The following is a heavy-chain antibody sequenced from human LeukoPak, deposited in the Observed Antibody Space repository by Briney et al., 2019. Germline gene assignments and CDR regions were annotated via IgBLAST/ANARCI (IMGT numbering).Heavy chain of an antibody. Sequence: PSETLSLTCAVSGGSISSGGYSWSWIRQPPERGLEWIGYIYHSGSTYYNPSLKSRVTISVDRSKNQFSLKLSSVTAADTAVYYCASGGVTTDYFDYWGQGTLVTVSS. CDR1: GGSISSGGYS. CDR2: IYHSGST. D-gene: IGHD4-17*01. V-gene: IGHV4-30-2*01. J-gene: IGHJ4*02. CDR3: ASGGVTTDYFDY.